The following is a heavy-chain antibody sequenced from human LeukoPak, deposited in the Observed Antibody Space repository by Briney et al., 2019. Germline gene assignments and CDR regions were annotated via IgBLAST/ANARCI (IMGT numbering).Heavy chain of an antibody. CDR2: ISGSGGDT. CDR3: AKVPYSDYGSGRPPFMDV. Sequence: GGSLRLSCAASGFTFSNYAMTWVRQAPGRGLEWVSTISGSGGDTYYADSVKGRFTISRDNSKNTLYLQMNSLRAEDTAIHYCAKVPYSDYGSGRPPFMDVWGQGTTVAVPS. D-gene: IGHD3-10*01. CDR1: GFTFSNYA. J-gene: IGHJ6*02. V-gene: IGHV3-23*01.